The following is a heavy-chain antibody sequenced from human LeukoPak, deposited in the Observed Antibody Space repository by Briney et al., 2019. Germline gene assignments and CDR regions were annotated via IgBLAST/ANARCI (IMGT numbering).Heavy chain of an antibody. CDR1: GDSVFSNSAS. V-gene: IGHV6-1*01. D-gene: IGHD7-27*01. J-gene: IGHJ4*02. Sequence: SQTLSLTPAISGDSVFSNSASWGWVRQSPSRGLEWLGRTYYRSKWYSDYAVSVKSRITISPDTSKNQVSLQLNSVTPEDTAVYYCSRELAWGPADYWGRGALVTVSS. CDR3: SRELAWGPADY. CDR2: TYYRSKWYS.